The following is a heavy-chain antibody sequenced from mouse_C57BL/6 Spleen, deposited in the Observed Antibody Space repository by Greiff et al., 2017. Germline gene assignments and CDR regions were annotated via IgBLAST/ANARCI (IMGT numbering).Heavy chain of an antibody. Sequence: EVQVVESGGGLVKPGGSLKLSCAASGFTFSDYGMHWVRQAPEKGLEWVAYISSGSSTIYYADTVKGRFTISRDNAKNTLFLQMTSLRSEDTAMYYCATTAQATDAMDYWGQGTSVTVSS. CDR1: GFTFSDYG. J-gene: IGHJ4*01. V-gene: IGHV5-17*01. CDR3: ATTAQATDAMDY. D-gene: IGHD3-2*02. CDR2: ISSGSSTI.